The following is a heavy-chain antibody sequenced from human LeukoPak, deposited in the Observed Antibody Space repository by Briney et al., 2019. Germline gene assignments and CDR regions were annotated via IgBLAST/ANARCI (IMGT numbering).Heavy chain of an antibody. Sequence: GGSLRLSCAASGFTFSSYAMSWVRQDPGKGLEWVSAISGSGGSTYYADSVKGRFTISRDNSKNTLYLQMNSLRAEDTAVYYCAKSGNSAAAERYYYYYGMDVWGQGTTVTVSS. V-gene: IGHV3-23*01. D-gene: IGHD2-2*01. CDR1: GFTFSSYA. CDR2: ISGSGGST. CDR3: AKSGNSAAAERYYYYYGMDV. J-gene: IGHJ6*02.